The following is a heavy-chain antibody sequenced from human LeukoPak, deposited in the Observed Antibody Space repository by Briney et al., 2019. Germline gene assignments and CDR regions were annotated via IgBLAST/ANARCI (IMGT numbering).Heavy chain of an antibody. V-gene: IGHV4-39*01. D-gene: IGHD6-19*01. J-gene: IGHJ6*03. CDR2: IYYSGST. CDR3: ARARWLEQWLDPSPSGDMYV. Sequence: PSETLSLTCTVSGGSISSSSYYWGWIRQPPGKGLEWIGSIYYSGSTYYNPSLKSRVTISVDTSKNQFSLKLSSVTAADTAAYAGARARWLEQWLDPSPSGDMYVWGKGTTVTV. CDR1: GGSISSSSYY.